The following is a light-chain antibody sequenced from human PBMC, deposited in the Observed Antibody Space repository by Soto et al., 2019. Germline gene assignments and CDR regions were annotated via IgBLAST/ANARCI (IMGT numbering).Light chain of an antibody. Sequence: HSALTQPASVSGSPGQSITISCTGTSSDVGSYNLVSWYQLHSGKAPKLMIYEVNTRPSGVSNRFSGSKSGNTASLTISGLQAEDEADYYCCSYAVGSTLFGTGTKLTVL. CDR2: EVN. J-gene: IGLJ1*01. CDR3: CSYAVGSTL. V-gene: IGLV2-23*02. CDR1: SSDVGSYNL.